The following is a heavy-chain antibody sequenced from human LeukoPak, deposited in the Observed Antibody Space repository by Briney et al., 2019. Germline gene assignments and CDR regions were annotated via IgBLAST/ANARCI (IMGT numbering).Heavy chain of an antibody. CDR3: GRHVLLWFGDTSGGYFDY. J-gene: IGHJ4*02. CDR1: GGSISSYY. CDR2: IYYSGST. Sequence: SETLSLTCTVSGGSISSYYWSWIRQPPGKGLEWIGHIYYSGSTNYNPSLKSRVTISVDTSKNQFSLKLSPVTAADPAVYYCGRHVLLWFGDTSGGYFDYWGQGTLVTVSS. V-gene: IGHV4-59*08. D-gene: IGHD3-10*01.